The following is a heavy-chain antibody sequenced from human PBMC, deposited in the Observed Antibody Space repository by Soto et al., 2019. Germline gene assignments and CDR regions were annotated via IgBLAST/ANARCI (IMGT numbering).Heavy chain of an antibody. J-gene: IGHJ3*02. V-gene: IGHV3-64D*08. D-gene: IGHD3-9*01. CDR3: VKDSILERYFDWFTNAFDI. CDR1: GFTFSSYA. Sequence: GGSLRLSCAASGFTFSSYAMSWVRQAPGKGLEYVSAISSSGGSTYYADSVKGRFTISRDNSKNTLYLQMSSLRAEDTAVYYCVKDSILERYFDWFTNAFDIWGQGTMVTVSS. CDR2: ISSSGGST.